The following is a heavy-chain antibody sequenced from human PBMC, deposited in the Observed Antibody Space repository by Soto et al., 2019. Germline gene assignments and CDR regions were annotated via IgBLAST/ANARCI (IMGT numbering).Heavy chain of an antibody. J-gene: IGHJ4*02. D-gene: IGHD5-12*01. CDR2: ISYDGSNK. CDR3: AKDHSAYGVWGAYFDY. CDR1: GFTFSSYG. Sequence: PGGSLRLSCAASGFTFSSYGMHWVRQAPGKGLEWVAIISYDGSNKYYADSVKGRFTISRDNSMNTLYLQMNSLRAEDTAVYCCAKDHSAYGVWGAYFDYWGQGTLVTGSS. V-gene: IGHV3-30*18.